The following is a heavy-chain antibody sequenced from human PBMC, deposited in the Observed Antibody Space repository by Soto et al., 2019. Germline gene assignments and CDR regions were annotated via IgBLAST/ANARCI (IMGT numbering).Heavy chain of an antibody. J-gene: IGHJ6*02. Sequence: SETLSLTCAVYGGSFSGYYWSWIRQPPGKWLEWIGEINHSGSTNYNPSLKSRVTISVDTSKNQFSLKLSSVTAADTAVYYCARGVIFGVVIAYYYYGMDVWGQGXTVTVYS. CDR3: ARGVIFGVVIAYYYYGMDV. CDR1: GGSFSGYY. CDR2: INHSGST. D-gene: IGHD3-3*01. V-gene: IGHV4-34*01.